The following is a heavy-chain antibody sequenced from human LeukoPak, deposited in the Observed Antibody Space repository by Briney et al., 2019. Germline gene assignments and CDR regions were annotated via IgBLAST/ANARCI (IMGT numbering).Heavy chain of an antibody. CDR1: GGSISSYY. J-gene: IGHJ4*02. Sequence: SETLSLTCTVSGGSISSYYWSWIRQPAGKGLEWIGRIYTSGSTNYNPSLKSRVTMSVDTSKNQFSLKLSSVTAADTAVYYCARETAPLHSGSSREFDYWGQGTLVTVSS. CDR2: IYTSGST. V-gene: IGHV4-4*07. CDR3: ARETAPLHSGSSREFDY. D-gene: IGHD1-26*01.